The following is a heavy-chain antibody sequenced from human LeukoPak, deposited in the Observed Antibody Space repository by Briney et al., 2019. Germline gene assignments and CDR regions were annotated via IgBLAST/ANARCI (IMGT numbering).Heavy chain of an antibody. CDR3: ARRIVPGGGNRFEP. V-gene: IGHV4-39*01. D-gene: IGHD3-16*02. CDR2: IYVNGST. J-gene: IGHJ5*02. Sequence: SETLSLTCTVSGVSISSRNSWWDWIRQSPGEGLEWIGAIYVNGSTDYNSSLKSRVTLFIDTSRNQFSLGLTSVTATDTAVYFCARRIVPGGGNRFEPWGQGTLVTVSS. CDR1: GVSISSRNSW.